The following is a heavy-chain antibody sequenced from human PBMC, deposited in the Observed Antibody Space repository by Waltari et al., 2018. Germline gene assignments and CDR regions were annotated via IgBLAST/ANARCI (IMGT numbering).Heavy chain of an antibody. CDR3: AKEGREGYGDTTDD. J-gene: IGHJ4*02. CDR2: ISYDGSKK. CDR1: GFTFGSYA. V-gene: IGHV3-30*01. Sequence: QVQLLESVGGVVQPGRSLRLSCAASGFTFGSYAMHWVRQAPGKGLEWVAVISYDGSKKYYADPVKGRINKSRDKSKNTLELEMNSVRAEDTAGYYGAKEGREGYGDTTDDWGQGTMVTVSS. D-gene: IGHD4-17*01.